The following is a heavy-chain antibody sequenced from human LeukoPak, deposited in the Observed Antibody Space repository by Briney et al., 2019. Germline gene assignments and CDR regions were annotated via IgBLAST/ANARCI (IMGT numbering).Heavy chain of an antibody. CDR3: ARDLHWNSADF. J-gene: IGHJ4*02. CDR1: RFTFSEYW. CDR2: IKSDGTLT. Sequence: GGSLRLSCAASRFTFSEYWMHWFRQGPGEGLVWVSHIKSDGTLTTYTDSVGGRFTMSRDNAKNTVYLQMNYLRAEDSGVYYCARDLHWNSADFWGQGTLVTVSS. D-gene: IGHD1-7*01. V-gene: IGHV3-74*01.